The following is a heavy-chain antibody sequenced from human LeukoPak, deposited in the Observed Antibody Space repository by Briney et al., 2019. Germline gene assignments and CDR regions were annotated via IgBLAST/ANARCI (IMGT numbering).Heavy chain of an antibody. V-gene: IGHV3-30*18. D-gene: IGHD1-26*01. CDR3: AKEYTGTFSPFPSYFDN. CDR1: GFTLSSYE. Sequence: GGSPRLSCAASGFTLSSYEMNWVRQAPGKGLEWGAVISDDGSNKYYAESVKGRFTISRDNSKNTLYLQMNSLRAEDTAIYYCAKEYTGTFSPFPSYFDNWGQGTLVTVSS. CDR2: ISDDGSNK. J-gene: IGHJ4*02.